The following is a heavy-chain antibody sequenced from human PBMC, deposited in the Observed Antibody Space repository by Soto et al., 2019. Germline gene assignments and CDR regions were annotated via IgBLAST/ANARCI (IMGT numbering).Heavy chain of an antibody. Sequence: QVKLVQSGAEVREPGSSVKVSCEASGGTFRSYAINWVRQAPGQGLEWMGGIIPMFGKPNYAEKFLGRVTISADESTRTAYREVTRLKSEDTAVYYCARSIETNYFYCMDVWGLGTTVTVSS. CDR1: GGTFRSYA. J-gene: IGHJ6*02. CDR2: IIPMFGKP. D-gene: IGHD2-8*01. V-gene: IGHV1-69*01. CDR3: ARSIETNYFYCMDV.